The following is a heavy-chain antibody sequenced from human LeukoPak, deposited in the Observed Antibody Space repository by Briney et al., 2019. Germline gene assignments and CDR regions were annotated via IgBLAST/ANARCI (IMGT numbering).Heavy chain of an antibody. V-gene: IGHV4-34*01. CDR1: GGSFSGYY. CDR2: INHSGST. J-gene: IGHJ5*02. D-gene: IGHD3-16*02. CDR3: ARAPGVRGSYRFSWFDP. Sequence: PSETLSLTCAVYGGSFSGYYWSWIRQPPGKGLEWIGEINHSGSTNYNPPLKSRVTISVDTSKNQFSLKLSSVTAADTAVYYCARAPGVRGSYRFSWFDPWGQGTLVTVSS.